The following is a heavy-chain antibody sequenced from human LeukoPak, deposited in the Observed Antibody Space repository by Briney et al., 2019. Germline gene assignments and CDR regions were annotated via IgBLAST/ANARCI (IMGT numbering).Heavy chain of an antibody. D-gene: IGHD5-18*01. V-gene: IGHV3-48*02. CDR2: ISSSDNTI. CDR3: ARVHRGYSYGRLDY. Sequence: SGGSLRLSCAASGFAFSDYSMNWVRQAPGKGLEWVLYISSSDNTIHYADSVKGRFTISRDNAKNSLYLEMNSLRDEDTAVYYCARVHRGYSYGRLDYWGQGTLVTVSS. J-gene: IGHJ4*02. CDR1: GFAFSDYS.